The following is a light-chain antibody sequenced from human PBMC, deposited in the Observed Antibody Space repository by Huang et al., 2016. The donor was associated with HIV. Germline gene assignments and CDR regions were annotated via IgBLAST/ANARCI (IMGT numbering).Light chain of an antibody. CDR3: QQGYSALIT. Sequence: DILLTQSPSSLSASVGDRVTITCRASQNINTYLNWYQQKPGKAPNLLIHSASTLQTGVPSRFSGSGSGTEFTLTVNSLQPEGSATYYCQQGYSALITFGQGTRL. CDR2: SAS. V-gene: IGKV1-39*01. CDR1: QNINTY. J-gene: IGKJ5*01.